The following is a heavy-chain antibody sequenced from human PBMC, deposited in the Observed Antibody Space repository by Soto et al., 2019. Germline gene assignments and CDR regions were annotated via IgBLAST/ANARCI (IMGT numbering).Heavy chain of an antibody. D-gene: IGHD2-15*01. CDR1: GYSFSMYW. CDR3: ARGYCSRGFCYSYTGYYLDP. Sequence: PGESLKISCQGSGYSFSMYWIAWVRQMPGKGLEWMGIIYIGDSDTRYSPSFQGQVTISADKSINTAYLQWSSLKASDTAMYYCARGYCSRGFCYSYTGYYLDPWGPGTLVTVAS. V-gene: IGHV5-51*01. CDR2: IYIGDSDT. J-gene: IGHJ5*02.